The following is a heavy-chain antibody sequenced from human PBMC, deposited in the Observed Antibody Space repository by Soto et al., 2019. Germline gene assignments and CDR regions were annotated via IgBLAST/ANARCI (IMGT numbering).Heavy chain of an antibody. CDR3: ARVGDFWSGYHYPYFDY. J-gene: IGHJ4*02. CDR1: GGTFSSYA. D-gene: IGHD3-3*01. V-gene: IGHV1-69*01. Sequence: QVQLVQSGAEVKKPGSSVKVSYKASGGTFSSYAISWVRQAPGQGLEWMGGIIPIFGTANYAQKFQGRVTITADESTSTAYMELSSLRSEDTAVYYCARVGDFWSGYHYPYFDYWGQGTLVTVSS. CDR2: IIPIFGTA.